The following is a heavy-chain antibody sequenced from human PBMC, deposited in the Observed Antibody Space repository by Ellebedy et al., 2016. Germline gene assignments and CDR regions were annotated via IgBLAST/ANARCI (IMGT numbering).Heavy chain of an antibody. D-gene: IGHD3-10*01. Sequence: GGSLRLSXVASGFAFSSYVMAWVRQSPGKGLEWVSSISGSGVTTYYADSVKGRFTVSRDNSKNTLFLQMNSLRAEDTAVYYCAKDGAVRGVHDAFDIWGQGTMVTVSS. CDR1: GFAFSSYV. V-gene: IGHV3-23*01. CDR2: ISGSGVTT. J-gene: IGHJ3*02. CDR3: AKDGAVRGVHDAFDI.